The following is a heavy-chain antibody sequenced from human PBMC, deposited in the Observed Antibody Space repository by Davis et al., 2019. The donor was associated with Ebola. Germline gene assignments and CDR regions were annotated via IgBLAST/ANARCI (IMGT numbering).Heavy chain of an antibody. D-gene: IGHD4-17*01. CDR3: ATGLRSYPDAFDI. CDR1: GFTFSSYA. CDR2: ISYDGSNK. V-gene: IGHV3-30-3*01. J-gene: IGHJ3*02. Sequence: PGGSLRLSCAASGFTFSSYAMHWVRQAPGKGLEWVAVISYDGSNKYYADSVKGRFTISRDNSKNTLYLQMNSLRAEDTAVYYCATGLRSYPDAFDIWGQGTMVTVSS.